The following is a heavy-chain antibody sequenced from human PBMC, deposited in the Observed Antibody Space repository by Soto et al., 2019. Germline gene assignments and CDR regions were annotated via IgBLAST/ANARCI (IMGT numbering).Heavy chain of an antibody. CDR3: ARSSGLSPGGYYYYYGMDV. CDR2: IYYSGST. Sequence: SETLSLTCTVSGGSISSYYWSWIRQPPGKGLEWIGYIYYSGSTNYNPSLKSRVTISVDTSKNQFSLKLSSVTAADTAVYYCARSSGLSPGGYYYYYGMDVWGQGTTVTVSS. V-gene: IGHV4-59*01. J-gene: IGHJ6*02. CDR1: GGSISSYY. D-gene: IGHD6-19*01.